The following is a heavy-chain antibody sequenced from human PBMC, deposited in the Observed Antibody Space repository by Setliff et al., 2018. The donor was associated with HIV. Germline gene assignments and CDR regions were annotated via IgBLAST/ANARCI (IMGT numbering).Heavy chain of an antibody. CDR2: INHSGST. J-gene: IGHJ6*03. V-gene: IGHV4-39*07. Sequence: PSETLSLTCTVSGGSISTSRHYWSWIRQPPGKGLEWIGEINHSGSTNYNPSLKSRVTISVDTSKNQFSLKLSSVTAADTAVYYCNIYYYYYMDVWGKGTTVTVSS. CDR3: NIYYYYYMDV. CDR1: GGSISTSRHY.